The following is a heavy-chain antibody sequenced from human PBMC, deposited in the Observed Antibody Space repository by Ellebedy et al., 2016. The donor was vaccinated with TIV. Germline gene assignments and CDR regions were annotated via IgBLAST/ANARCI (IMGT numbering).Heavy chain of an antibody. Sequence: GESLKISXATSGFTFSSYAMTWVRQAPGKGLEWVSSITSSGDRTNYADSVKGRFTISRDNFKSTLYLQMNSLRAEDTAVYYCAKKWGYDSTQFDYWGQGTLVTVSS. J-gene: IGHJ4*02. D-gene: IGHD3-22*01. CDR3: AKKWGYDSTQFDY. V-gene: IGHV3-23*01. CDR1: GFTFSSYA. CDR2: ITSSGDRT.